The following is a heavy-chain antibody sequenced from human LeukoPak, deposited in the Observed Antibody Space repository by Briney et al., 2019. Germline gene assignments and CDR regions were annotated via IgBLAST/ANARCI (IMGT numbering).Heavy chain of an antibody. CDR3: ARDGDCSSTSCYQDY. CDR2: INPNSGGT. V-gene: IGHV1-2*02. D-gene: IGHD2-2*03. J-gene: IGHJ4*02. Sequence: GASVKVSCKASGYTFTGYYMHWVRQAPGQGLEGMGWINPNSGGTNYAQKFQGRVTMTRDTSISTAYMELSRPRSDDTAVYYCARDGDCSSTSCYQDYWGQGTLVTVSS. CDR1: GYTFTGYY.